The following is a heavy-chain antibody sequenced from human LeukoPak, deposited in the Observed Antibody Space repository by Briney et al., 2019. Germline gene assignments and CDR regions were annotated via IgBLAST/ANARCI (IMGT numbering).Heavy chain of an antibody. J-gene: IGHJ3*02. CDR3: ARDNLYYYDSRGYSQDPNDAFDI. CDR2: IYYSGST. Sequence: SETLSLTCTVSGGSISSSSYYWGWIRQPPGKGLEWIGSIYYSGSTYYNPSLKSRVTISVDTSKNQFSLKLSSMTAADTAVYYCARDNLYYYDSRGYSQDPNDAFDIWGQGTMVTVSS. D-gene: IGHD3-22*01. V-gene: IGHV4-39*07. CDR1: GGSISSSSYY.